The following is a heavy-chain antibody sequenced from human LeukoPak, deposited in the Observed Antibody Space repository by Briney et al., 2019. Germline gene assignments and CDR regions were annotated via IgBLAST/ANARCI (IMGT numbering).Heavy chain of an antibody. CDR3: AGGGYFDWLLTYGMDV. J-gene: IGHJ6*02. D-gene: IGHD3-9*01. CDR2: IYYSGST. V-gene: IGHV4-59*01. Sequence: TETLSLTCTISGGPISSYYWSWIRQPPGKGLEWIGYIYYSGSTNYNPSLKSRVTISVDTSKNQFSLKLSSVTAADTAVYYCAGGGYFDWLLTYGMDVWGQGTTVTVSS. CDR1: GGPISSYY.